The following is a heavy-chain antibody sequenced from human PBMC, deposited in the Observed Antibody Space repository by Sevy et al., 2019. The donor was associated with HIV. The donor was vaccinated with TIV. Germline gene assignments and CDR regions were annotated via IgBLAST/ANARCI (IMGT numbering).Heavy chain of an antibody. CDR3: TLDGIWNVGNNYYYRMDV. V-gene: IGHV3-15*01. D-gene: IGHD1-1*01. CDR2: IKSKTDGGTI. J-gene: IGHJ6*02. CDR1: GFTFSHAW. Sequence: GGSLRLSCAASGFTFSHAWMSWVRQAPGKGLEWVGRIKSKTDGGTIDYVAPVKGRFTIARDDSKNTLYLQLNSLKSEDTAVYYCTLDGIWNVGNNYYYRMDVWGQGTTVTVSS.